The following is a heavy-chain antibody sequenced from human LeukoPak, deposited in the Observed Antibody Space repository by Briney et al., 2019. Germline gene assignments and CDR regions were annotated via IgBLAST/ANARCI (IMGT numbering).Heavy chain of an antibody. Sequence: GGSLRLSCAASGFTLSSYAMSWVRQAPGKGLEWVSAISGSGGSTYYADSVKGRFTISRDNSKNTLYLQMNSLRAEDTAVYYCAKAPYYYDILTGPSSWLGYFDYWGQGTLVTVSS. CDR3: AKAPYYYDILTGPSSWLGYFDY. V-gene: IGHV3-23*01. D-gene: IGHD3-9*01. CDR1: GFTLSSYA. CDR2: ISGSGGST. J-gene: IGHJ4*02.